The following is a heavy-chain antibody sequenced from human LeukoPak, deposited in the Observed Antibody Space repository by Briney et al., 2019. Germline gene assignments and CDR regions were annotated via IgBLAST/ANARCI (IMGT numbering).Heavy chain of an antibody. CDR1: GFIFSKFG. Sequence: PGGSLRLSCAASGFIFSKFGMNWVRQAPGKGLEWVTFIRYDGTFKYYADSVRGRFTISRDNSKSTLYLQMDSLRAEDTAVYYCTKNMFYFDGDVFDYWGQGTLITVSS. J-gene: IGHJ4*02. CDR3: TKNMFYFDGDVFDY. CDR2: IRYDGTFK. V-gene: IGHV3-30*02. D-gene: IGHD3-22*01.